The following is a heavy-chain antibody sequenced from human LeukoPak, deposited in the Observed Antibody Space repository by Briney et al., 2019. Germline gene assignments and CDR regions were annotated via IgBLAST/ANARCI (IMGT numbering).Heavy chain of an antibody. D-gene: IGHD1-14*01. J-gene: IGHJ4*02. CDR1: GFTFSSYW. CDR3: AREFEPDYFDY. V-gene: IGHV3-21*01. CDR2: ISSSGLYI. Sequence: PGGSLRLSCAASGFTFSSYWMSWVRQAPGKGLEWVSSISSSGLYIYFADSLKGRFTISRDNAKNSLYLQVNSLRAEDTAVYYCAREFEPDYFDYWGQGTLVTVSS.